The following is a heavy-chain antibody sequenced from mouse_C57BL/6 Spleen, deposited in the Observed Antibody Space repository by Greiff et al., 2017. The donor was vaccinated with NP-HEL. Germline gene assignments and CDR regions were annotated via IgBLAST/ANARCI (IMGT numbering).Heavy chain of an antibody. Sequence: QVQLQQPGAELVRPGSSVKLSCKASGYTFTSYWMDWVKQRPGQGLEWIGNIYPSDSETHYNQKFKDKATLTVDKSSSTAYMQLSSLTSEDSAVYYCARVVLQDYAMDYWGQGTSVTVSS. CDR3: ARVVLQDYAMDY. J-gene: IGHJ4*01. CDR1: GYTFTSYW. D-gene: IGHD1-1*02. CDR2: IYPSDSET. V-gene: IGHV1-61*01.